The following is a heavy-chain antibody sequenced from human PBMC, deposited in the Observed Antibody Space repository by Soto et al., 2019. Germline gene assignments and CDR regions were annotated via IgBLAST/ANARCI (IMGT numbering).Heavy chain of an antibody. Sequence: QAQLVQSGAEVKKPGSSVKVSCKASGGSFNNHAVNWVRQAPGQGLEWMGGIVPIFGAADYAQKFQGRVTITADESTSTSYMEMSSLRSEDTAVYYCARGDGNYWYFDLWGPGTLVTVSS. CDR1: GGSFNNHA. D-gene: IGHD1-26*01. CDR2: IVPIFGAA. V-gene: IGHV1-69*01. J-gene: IGHJ2*01. CDR3: ARGDGNYWYFDL.